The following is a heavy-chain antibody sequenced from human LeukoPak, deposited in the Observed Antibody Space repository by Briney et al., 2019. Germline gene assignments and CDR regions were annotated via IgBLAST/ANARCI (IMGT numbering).Heavy chain of an antibody. J-gene: IGHJ2*01. V-gene: IGHV3-48*03. CDR1: GFTFSSYE. CDR2: ISSSGGSI. Sequence: GGSLRLSCAASGFTFSSYEMNWVRQAPGKGLDWVSYISSSGGSIYYTDSVKGRFTISRDNAKNSVYLQMNSLRAEDTAVYYCARALKVPSWYFDLWGRGTLVTVSS. CDR3: ARALKVPSWYFDL.